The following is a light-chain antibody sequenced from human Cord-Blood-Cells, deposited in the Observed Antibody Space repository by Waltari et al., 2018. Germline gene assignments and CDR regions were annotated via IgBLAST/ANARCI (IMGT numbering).Light chain of an antibody. Sequence: SSELTQDPAVSVALGQTVRIPCQGDSLRSYYASWYQQKPGQAPVLVIYGKNNRPSGIPDRFSGSSSGNTASLTITGAQAEDEADYYCNSRDSSGNHVVFGGGTKL. CDR1: SLRSYY. CDR2: GKN. CDR3: NSRDSSGNHVV. J-gene: IGLJ2*01. V-gene: IGLV3-19*01.